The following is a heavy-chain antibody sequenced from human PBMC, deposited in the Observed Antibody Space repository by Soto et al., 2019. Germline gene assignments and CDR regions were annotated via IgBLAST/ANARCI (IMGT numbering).Heavy chain of an antibody. D-gene: IGHD6-6*01. Sequence: GGSLRLSCAASGFTFDDYAMHWVRQAPGKGLEWVSGISWNSGSIGYADSVKGRFTISRDNAKNSLYLQMNSLRAEDTALYYCAKDIAARNDYYYYYMDVWGKGTTVTVSS. CDR3: AKDIAARNDYYYYYMDV. CDR2: ISWNSGSI. V-gene: IGHV3-9*01. J-gene: IGHJ6*03. CDR1: GFTFDDYA.